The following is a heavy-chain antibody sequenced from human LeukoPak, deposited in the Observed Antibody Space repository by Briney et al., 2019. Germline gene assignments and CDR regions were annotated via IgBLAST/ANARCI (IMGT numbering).Heavy chain of an antibody. CDR1: GFTFSSYS. Sequence: GGSLRLSCAASGFTFSSYSMNWVRQAPGKGLEWVSSISSSSSYIYYADSVKGRFTISRDNAKNSLYLQMNSLRAEDTAVYYCARDRYYDSSGYYRPDYYYYYGMDVWGQGTTVTVSS. V-gene: IGHV3-21*01. CDR3: ARDRYYDSSGYYRPDYYYYYGMDV. D-gene: IGHD3-22*01. CDR2: ISSSSSYI. J-gene: IGHJ6*02.